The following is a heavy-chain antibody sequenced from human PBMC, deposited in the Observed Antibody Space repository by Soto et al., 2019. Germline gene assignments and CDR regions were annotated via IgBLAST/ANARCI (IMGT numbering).Heavy chain of an antibody. CDR3: ARGDIVVVVAAPGNDWFDP. D-gene: IGHD2-15*01. V-gene: IGHV1-3*01. CDR2: INAGNGNT. J-gene: IGHJ5*02. Sequence: ASVKVSCKASGYTFTSYAMHWVRQAPGQRLEWMGWINAGNGNTKYSQKFQGRVTITRDTSASTAYMELSSLRSEGTAVYYCARGDIVVVVAAPGNDWFDPWGQGTLVTV. CDR1: GYTFTSYA.